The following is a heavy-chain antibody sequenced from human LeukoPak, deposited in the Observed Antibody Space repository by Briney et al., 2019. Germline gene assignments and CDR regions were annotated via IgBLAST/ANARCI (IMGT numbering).Heavy chain of an antibody. CDR3: ARERYFDRRAPFDY. V-gene: IGHV3-48*01. CDR1: GFAFSSYS. Sequence: GGSLRLSCAASGFAFSSYSMNWVRRAPGEGLEWLSHISSSSSTIYFADSVKGRFTISRDNAKNSLYLQMNSLRAEDTAVYYCARERYFDRRAPFDYWGQGTLVTVSS. J-gene: IGHJ4*02. D-gene: IGHD3-9*01. CDR2: ISSSSSTI.